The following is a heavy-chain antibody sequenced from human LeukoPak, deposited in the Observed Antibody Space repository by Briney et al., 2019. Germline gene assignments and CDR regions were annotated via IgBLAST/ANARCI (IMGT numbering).Heavy chain of an antibody. CDR1: GFTFSSYS. CDR2: ISSSSSYI. Sequence: PGGSLRLSCAASGFTFSSYSMNWVRQAPGKGLEWVSSISSSSSYIYYADSVKGRFTISRDNAKNSLYLQMNSLRAEDTAVYYCARDRMIVVANSAVNWFDPWGQGTLVTVSS. J-gene: IGHJ5*02. D-gene: IGHD3-22*01. V-gene: IGHV3-21*01. CDR3: ARDRMIVVANSAVNWFDP.